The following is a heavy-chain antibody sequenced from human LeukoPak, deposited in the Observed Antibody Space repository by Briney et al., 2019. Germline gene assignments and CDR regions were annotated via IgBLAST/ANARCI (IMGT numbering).Heavy chain of an antibody. V-gene: IGHV3-30*02. D-gene: IGHD4-17*01. J-gene: IGHJ4*02. CDR3: ARATVDY. CDR2: IRYDGSNK. CDR1: GFTFSNYG. Sequence: PGGSLRLSCAASGFTFSNYGMHWVRQAPGKGLEWVAFIRYDGSNKYYADSVKGRFTISRDNAKNSLYLQMNSLRAEDTAVYYCARATVDYWGQGTLVTVSS.